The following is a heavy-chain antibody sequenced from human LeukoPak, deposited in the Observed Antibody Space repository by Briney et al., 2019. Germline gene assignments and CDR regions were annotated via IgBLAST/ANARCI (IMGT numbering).Heavy chain of an antibody. CDR1: GGSFSNYY. Sequence: SETLSLPCSVSGGSFSNYYWIWIRQPAGKGREWIGRMYTTGSTSHNPSLKSRVTMSLDMSKNQFSLKLTSVTAADTAVYYCARGQTVGATALDSWGQGTLVTVSS. D-gene: IGHD1-26*01. CDR3: ARGQTVGATALDS. J-gene: IGHJ4*02. V-gene: IGHV4-4*07. CDR2: MYTTGST.